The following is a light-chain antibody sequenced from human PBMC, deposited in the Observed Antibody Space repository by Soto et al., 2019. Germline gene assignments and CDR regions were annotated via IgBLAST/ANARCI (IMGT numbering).Light chain of an antibody. Sequence: QSALTQPASVSGSPGQSITISCTGTSSDVGGYNYVSWYQQHPGKAPKLMIYDVSNRPSGISNRFSGSKSGNTASLTISGLQAEDEADYYCSSFTSRNTDVFGTGTKVTV. CDR1: SSDVGGYNY. V-gene: IGLV2-14*01. CDR2: DVS. J-gene: IGLJ1*01. CDR3: SSFTSRNTDV.